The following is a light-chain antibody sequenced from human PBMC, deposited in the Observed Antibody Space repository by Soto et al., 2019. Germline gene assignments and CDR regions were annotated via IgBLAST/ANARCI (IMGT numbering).Light chain of an antibody. CDR3: EQYKSYTWT. Sequence: DIQMTQSPSTLSASVGDRVTITCRASQSISSWLAWYQQKPGKAPKLLIYKASSLESGVASRFSDSGSGTEFTLSISSLQPDDFATYYVEQYKSYTWTFGQGTKVEIK. J-gene: IGKJ1*01. CDR1: QSISSW. CDR2: KAS. V-gene: IGKV1-5*03.